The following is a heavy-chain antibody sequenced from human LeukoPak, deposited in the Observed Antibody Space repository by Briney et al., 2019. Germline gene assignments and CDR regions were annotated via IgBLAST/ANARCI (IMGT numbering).Heavy chain of an antibody. CDR1: GGSISSGGHY. J-gene: IGHJ4*02. D-gene: IGHD3-10*01. CDR2: IYYSGST. CDR3: AGNRNYYGSGSYYNPLGDY. Sequence: SQTLSLTCTVSGGSISSGGHYWSWIRQPPGKGLEWIGSIYYSGSTYYNPSLKSRVTISVDTSKNQFSLKLSSVTAADTAVYYCAGNRNYYGSGSYYNPLGDYWGQGTLVTVSS. V-gene: IGHV4-39*01.